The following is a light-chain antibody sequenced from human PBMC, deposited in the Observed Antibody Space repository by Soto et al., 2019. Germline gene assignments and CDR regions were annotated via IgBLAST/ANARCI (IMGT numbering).Light chain of an antibody. CDR3: NSYTSTSTLVV. V-gene: IGLV2-14*01. Sequence: QSALTQPASVSGSPGQSITISCTGRSSDVGGYNYVSWYQQHPGKAPKLMIYDVSNRPSGVSNRFSGSKSGNTASLTISGLQAEDEADYYCNSYTSTSTLVVFGGGTKVTVL. CDR1: SSDVGGYNY. J-gene: IGLJ2*01. CDR2: DVS.